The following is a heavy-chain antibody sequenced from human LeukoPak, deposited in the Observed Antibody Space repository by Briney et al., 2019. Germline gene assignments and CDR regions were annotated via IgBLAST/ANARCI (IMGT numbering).Heavy chain of an antibody. CDR3: ARAGLYSSSSALAADY. CDR1: GYTFTSYY. D-gene: IGHD6-6*01. V-gene: IGHV1-46*01. J-gene: IGHJ4*02. Sequence: ASVKVSCKASGYTFTSYYMHWVRQAPGQGLEWMGIINPSGGSTSYAQKFQGRVTMTRNTSTSTVYMELSSLRSEDTAVYYCARAGLYSSSSALAADYWGQGTLVTVSS. CDR2: INPSGGST.